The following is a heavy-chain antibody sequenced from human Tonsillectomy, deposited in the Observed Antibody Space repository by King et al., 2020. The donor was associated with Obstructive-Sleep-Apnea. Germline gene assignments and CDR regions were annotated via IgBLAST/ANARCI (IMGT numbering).Heavy chain of an antibody. V-gene: IGHV2-70*01. D-gene: IGHD3-10*01. Sequence: TLKESGPSLVKPTQTLTLTFTFSGFSLSTSGMCVSWIRQPPGKALEWLALIDLDDDKYYSTSLKTRLTISKDTSKNQVVLTMTNMDPVDTATYYCARVYGSGSYYMYNWFDPWGQGTLVTVSS. CDR3: ARVYGSGSYYMYNWFDP. CDR2: IDLDDDK. J-gene: IGHJ5*02. CDR1: GFSLSTSGMC.